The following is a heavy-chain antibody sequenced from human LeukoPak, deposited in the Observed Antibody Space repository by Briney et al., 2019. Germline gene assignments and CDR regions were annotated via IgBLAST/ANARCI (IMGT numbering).Heavy chain of an antibody. D-gene: IGHD1-7*01. Sequence: NPSETLSLTCTASGGSMSHYYWSWIRQPPGKGLEWIGYIYYIGSTNYNPSFKSRVTISVDTSKNQFSLKLNSVTAADTAVYYCARTGTTFFDYWGQGSLVTVSA. CDR2: IYYIGST. V-gene: IGHV4-59*01. CDR1: GGSMSHYY. CDR3: ARTGTTFFDY. J-gene: IGHJ4*02.